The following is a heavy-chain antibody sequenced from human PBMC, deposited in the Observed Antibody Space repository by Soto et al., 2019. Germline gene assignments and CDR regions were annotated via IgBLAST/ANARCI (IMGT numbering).Heavy chain of an antibody. J-gene: IGHJ6*03. V-gene: IGHV3-23*01. CDR1: GFTSSSYA. Sequence: GGSLRLSCAASGFTSSSYAMSWVRQAPGKGLEWVSAISGSGGSTYYADSVKGRFTISRDNSKNTLYLQMNSLRAEDTAVYYCAKCIAARPRYYYYYYMDVWGKGTTVTVSS. CDR3: AKCIAARPRYYYYYYMDV. CDR2: ISGSGGST. D-gene: IGHD6-6*01.